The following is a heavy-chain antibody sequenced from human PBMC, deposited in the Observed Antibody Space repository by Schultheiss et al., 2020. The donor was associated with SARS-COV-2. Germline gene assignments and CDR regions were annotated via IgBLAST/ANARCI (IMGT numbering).Heavy chain of an antibody. D-gene: IGHD3-22*01. V-gene: IGHV4-30-2*01. Sequence: SETLSLTCAVSGGSISSGGYSWSWIRQPPGKGLEWIGYIYHSGSTYYNPSLKSRVTISVDRSKNQFSLKLSSVTAADTAVYYCARGGYYYDSSGNLPGDAFDIWGQGTMVTVSS. CDR3: ARGGYYYDSSGNLPGDAFDI. J-gene: IGHJ3*02. CDR2: IYHSGST. CDR1: GGSISSGGYS.